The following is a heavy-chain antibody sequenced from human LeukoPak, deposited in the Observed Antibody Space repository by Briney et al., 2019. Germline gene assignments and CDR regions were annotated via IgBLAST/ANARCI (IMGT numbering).Heavy chain of an antibody. D-gene: IGHD1-26*01. CDR3: ATLPGGGSPHSADY. CDR1: GFTFSSYG. CDR2: ISYDGSNK. Sequence: SGGSLRLSCAASGFTFSSYGMHWVRQAPGKGLEWVAVISYDGSNKYYADSVKGRFTISRDNSKNTLNVQMNSLRAEDTAVYYCATLPGGGSPHSADYWGQGTLVTVSS. J-gene: IGHJ4*02. V-gene: IGHV3-30*03.